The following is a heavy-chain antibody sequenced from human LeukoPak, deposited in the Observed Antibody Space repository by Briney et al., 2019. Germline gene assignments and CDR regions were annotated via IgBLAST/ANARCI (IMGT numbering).Heavy chain of an antibody. D-gene: IGHD6-13*01. CDR1: GYTFTSYY. J-gene: IGHJ4*02. V-gene: IGHV1-46*01. Sequence: GASVKVSCKASGYTFTSYYMHWVRQAPGQGLEWMGIINPSGGSTSYAQKFQRRVTMTRDMSTSTVYMELSSLRSEDTAVYYCARDALPRVYSSSWYDYWGQGTLVTVSS. CDR3: ARDALPRVYSSSWYDY. CDR2: INPSGGST.